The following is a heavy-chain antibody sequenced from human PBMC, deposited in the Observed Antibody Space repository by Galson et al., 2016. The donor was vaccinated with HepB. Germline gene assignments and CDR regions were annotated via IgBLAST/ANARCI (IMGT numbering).Heavy chain of an antibody. CDR1: GGSINTGNYY. V-gene: IGHV4-61*02. D-gene: IGHD6-19*01. J-gene: IGHJ4*02. CDR3: ARDRGSGGPEDY. Sequence: TLSLTCTVSGGSINTGNYYWAWIRQPAGKGLEWIGRIHPSGSTDYTPSLMSPVTISGDTSKNLFSLDLTSVTAADPAVYYCARDRGSGGPEDYWGQGTLVSVSS. CDR2: IHPSGST.